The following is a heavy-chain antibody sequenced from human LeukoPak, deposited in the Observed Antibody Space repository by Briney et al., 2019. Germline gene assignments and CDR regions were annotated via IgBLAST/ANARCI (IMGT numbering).Heavy chain of an antibody. CDR1: GGSISSYY. Sequence: PSETLSLTCTVSGGSISSYYWSWIRQPAGKGLEWIGRIYISGRTKYNPSLKSRVTISVDTSKNQISLKLSSVTAADTAVYYCARRSSSWLNEYYFDYWGQGTLVTVSS. V-gene: IGHV4-4*07. CDR2: IYISGRT. CDR3: ARRSSSWLNEYYFDY. D-gene: IGHD6-13*01. J-gene: IGHJ4*02.